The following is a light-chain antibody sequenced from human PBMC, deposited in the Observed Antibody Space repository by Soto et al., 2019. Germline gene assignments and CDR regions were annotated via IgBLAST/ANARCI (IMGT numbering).Light chain of an antibody. J-gene: IGLJ1*01. CDR3: SSYTSSSTRV. V-gene: IGLV2-14*03. Sequence: QSVLAQPASVSGSPGQSIAISCTGTSSDVGGYNYVSWYQHHPGEAPKLMIYDVTNRASGVSNRFSGSKSGNTASLTISGLQTEDEADYYCSSYTSSSTRVFGSGSKVTVL. CDR2: DVT. CDR1: SSDVGGYNY.